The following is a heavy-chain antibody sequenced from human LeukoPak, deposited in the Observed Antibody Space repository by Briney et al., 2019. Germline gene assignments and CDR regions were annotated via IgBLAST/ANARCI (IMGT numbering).Heavy chain of an antibody. J-gene: IGHJ3*02. Sequence: SETLSLTCTVSGGSINSYYWSWIRQPPGKGLEWIGYIYYSGSTNYNPSLKSRVTISVDTSKNQFSLKLSSVTAADTAVYYCARPGPGVGAIDAFDIWGQGTMVTVSS. CDR2: IYYSGST. CDR3: ARPGPGVGAIDAFDI. CDR1: GGSINSYY. V-gene: IGHV4-59*08. D-gene: IGHD1-26*01.